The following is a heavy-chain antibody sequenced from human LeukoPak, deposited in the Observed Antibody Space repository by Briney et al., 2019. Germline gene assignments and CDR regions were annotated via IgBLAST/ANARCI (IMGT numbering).Heavy chain of an antibody. CDR2: VYSGDST. V-gene: IGHV3-66*01. D-gene: IGHD3-10*01. CDR3: ASPGSTMVRGVGY. J-gene: IGHJ4*02. Sequence: GGSLRLSCAASGFTVSSNYMSWVRQAPGKGLEWVSVVYSGDSTYYADSVKGRFTISRDNSKNTLYLQMNSLRAEDTAVYYCASPGSTMVRGVGYWGQGTLVTVSS. CDR1: GFTVSSNY.